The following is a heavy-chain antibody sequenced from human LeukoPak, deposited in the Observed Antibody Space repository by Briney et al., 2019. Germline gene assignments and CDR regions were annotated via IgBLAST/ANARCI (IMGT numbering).Heavy chain of an antibody. D-gene: IGHD6-13*01. Sequence: GGSLRLSCAASGFTFSNYWMNWVCHAPRQGLEWVSNVKQDGSEKYYVDSVKGRVTISRDNAKNSLYLQMNSLRAEDTAVYYCARGPATPGIAAAWGGYWGQGTLVTVSS. CDR2: VKQDGSEK. V-gene: IGHV3-7*02. CDR1: GFTFSNYW. J-gene: IGHJ4*02. CDR3: ARGPATPGIAAAWGGY.